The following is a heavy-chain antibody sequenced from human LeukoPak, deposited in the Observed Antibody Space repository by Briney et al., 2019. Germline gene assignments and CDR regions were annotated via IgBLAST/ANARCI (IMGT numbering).Heavy chain of an antibody. D-gene: IGHD3-22*01. V-gene: IGHV1-69*13. Sequence: ASVKLSCKASGGTFSSYAISWVRQAPGQGLEWMGWIIPIFGTANYAQKFQGRVTITADESTSTAYMELSSLRSEDTAVYYCARDFYDSSGYSVYWGQGTLVTVSS. CDR2: IIPIFGTA. J-gene: IGHJ4*02. CDR3: ARDFYDSSGYSVY. CDR1: GGTFSSYA.